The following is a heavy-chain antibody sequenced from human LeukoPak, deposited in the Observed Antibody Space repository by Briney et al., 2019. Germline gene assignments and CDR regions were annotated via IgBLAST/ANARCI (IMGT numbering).Heavy chain of an antibody. V-gene: IGHV3-7*05. CDR3: ARLGGSGSLEDY. CDR1: GFTFSNYW. Sequence: GGSLRLSCAASGFTFSNYWMSWVRQATGKGLEWVANIKQDGSEKYYVDSVKGRFTISRDNAKNSLYLQMISLRAEDTAVYYCARLGGSGSLEDYWGQGTLATVSS. CDR2: IKQDGSEK. J-gene: IGHJ4*02. D-gene: IGHD3-10*01.